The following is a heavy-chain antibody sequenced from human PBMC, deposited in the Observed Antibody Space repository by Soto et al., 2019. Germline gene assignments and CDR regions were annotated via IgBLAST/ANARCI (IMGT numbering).Heavy chain of an antibody. CDR3: ARDRGLSVVGGVPYNWFDR. Sequence: QVQLAQSGAEVKKPGASVKVSCQASGYTFTSYYIHWVRQAPGQGLEWMGMINPVGGDTTYAEKVQGRVPMTREGSTNAVYLQLSSLTSGDTAVYYCARDRGLSVVGGVPYNWFDRWGQGTLVTVSS. J-gene: IGHJ5*02. CDR2: INPVGGDT. D-gene: IGHD3-10*01. CDR1: GYTFTSYY. V-gene: IGHV1-46*03.